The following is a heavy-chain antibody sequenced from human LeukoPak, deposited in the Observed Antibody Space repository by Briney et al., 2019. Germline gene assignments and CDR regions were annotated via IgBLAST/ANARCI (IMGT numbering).Heavy chain of an antibody. CDR2: LSGSGGSS. J-gene: IGHJ4*02. CDR1: GLTFSTYA. D-gene: IGHD1-1*01. CDR3: AKERTSEGYFDY. V-gene: IGHV3-23*01. Sequence: GGSLRLSCAASGLTFSTYAMSWVRQAPGKGLEWVSALSGSGGSSYYADSVRGRLTISRDNSKNTLYLQMNSLRAEDTAVYYCAKERTSEGYFDYWGQGTLVTVSS.